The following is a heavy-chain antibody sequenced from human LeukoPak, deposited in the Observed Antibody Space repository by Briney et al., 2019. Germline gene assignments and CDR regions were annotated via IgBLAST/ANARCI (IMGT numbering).Heavy chain of an antibody. CDR3: AKAIEYFYFGMDV. V-gene: IGHV3-9*01. D-gene: IGHD2/OR15-2a*01. CDR2: ISWNSDKI. J-gene: IGHJ6*02. CDR1: GFTFEDYA. Sequence: GRSLRLSCAASGFTFEDYAMHWVRQAPGKGLEWVSGISWNSDKIGYADSVQGRFIISRDNAKNSLYLQMDSLRAEDTALYHCAKAIEYFYFGMDVWGRGTTVTVSS.